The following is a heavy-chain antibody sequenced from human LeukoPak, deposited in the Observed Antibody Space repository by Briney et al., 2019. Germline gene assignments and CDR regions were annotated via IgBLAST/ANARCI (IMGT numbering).Heavy chain of an antibody. J-gene: IGHJ6*04. CDR2: IYHSGST. CDR1: GYSITSGYY. Sequence: SETLSLTCSVSGYSITSGYYWGWIRQPPGKGLEWIGSIYHSGSTYYNPSLKSRVTISVDTSNNQFSLKLSSVTAADTAVYYCARDMDVWGKGTTVTISS. CDR3: ARDMDV. V-gene: IGHV4-38-2*02.